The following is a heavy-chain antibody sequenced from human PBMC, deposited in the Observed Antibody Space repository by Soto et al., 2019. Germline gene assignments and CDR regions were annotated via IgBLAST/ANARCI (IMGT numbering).Heavy chain of an antibody. V-gene: IGHV4-30-2*01. D-gene: IGHD3-9*01. CDR2: IYHSGST. J-gene: IGHJ5*02. CDR3: ARWTTTYYDILTGYYTGNWFDP. Sequence: SETLSLTCAVSGGSISSGGYSWSWIRQPPGKGLEWIGYIYHSGSTYYNPSLKSRVTISVDRSKNQFSLKLRSVTAADTAVYYCARWTTTYYDILTGYYTGNWFDPWGQGTLVTVSS. CDR1: GGSISSGGYS.